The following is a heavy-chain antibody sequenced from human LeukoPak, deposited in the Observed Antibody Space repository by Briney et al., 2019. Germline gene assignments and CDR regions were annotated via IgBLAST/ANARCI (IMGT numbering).Heavy chain of an antibody. CDR2: INPSGGSA. Sequence: GASVKVSCKASGYTFTSYYIHWVRQAPGQGLEWMGIINPSGGSASYAQKFEGRVTMTRDTSTSTVYMELRSLRSDDTAVYYCARDEGLLGYCSGGSCYSVNWFDPWGQGTLVTVSS. V-gene: IGHV1-46*01. J-gene: IGHJ5*02. CDR1: GYTFTSYY. CDR3: ARDEGLLGYCSGGSCYSVNWFDP. D-gene: IGHD2-15*01.